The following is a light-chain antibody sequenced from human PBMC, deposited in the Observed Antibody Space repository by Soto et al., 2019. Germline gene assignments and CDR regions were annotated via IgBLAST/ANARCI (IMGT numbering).Light chain of an antibody. V-gene: IGKV3-20*01. CDR3: QQYSSSLIT. CDR1: QSLSSS. J-gene: IGKJ5*01. Sequence: GGRGRLSGNASQSLSSSLAWYQQKPGQAPRVLIYDTSSRATGIPARFSGSGSGTDFTLTISILEPADFAVYYCQQYSSSLITLAQGTRLEI. CDR2: DTS.